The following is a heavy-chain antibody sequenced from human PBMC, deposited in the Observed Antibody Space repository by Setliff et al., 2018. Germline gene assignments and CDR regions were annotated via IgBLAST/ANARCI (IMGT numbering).Heavy chain of an antibody. Sequence: SETLSLTCTVSGGSISSSSYYWGWIRQPPGKGLEWIGSIYYSGSTYYNPSLKSRVTISVDTSKNQFSLKLSSVTAADTAVYYCASTPDGDLYYNFWSGYYLTLDYWGQGTLVTISS. V-gene: IGHV4-39*07. CDR2: IYYSGST. J-gene: IGHJ4*02. CDR1: GGSISSSSYY. CDR3: ASTPDGDLYYNFWSGYYLTLDY. D-gene: IGHD3-3*01.